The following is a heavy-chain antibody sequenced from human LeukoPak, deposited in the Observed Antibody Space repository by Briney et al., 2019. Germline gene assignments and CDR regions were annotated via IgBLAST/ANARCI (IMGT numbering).Heavy chain of an antibody. CDR2: IYHSGST. D-gene: IGHD3-22*01. Sequence: SETLSLTCAVPGYSISSGYYWGWIRQPPGKGLEWIGSIYHSGSTYYNPSLKSRVTISVDTSKNQFSLKLSSVTAADTAVYYCARSPTSLDSSGYYYYYYYMDVWGKGTTVTVSS. CDR1: GYSISSGYY. J-gene: IGHJ6*03. V-gene: IGHV4-38-2*01. CDR3: ARSPTSLDSSGYYYYYYYMDV.